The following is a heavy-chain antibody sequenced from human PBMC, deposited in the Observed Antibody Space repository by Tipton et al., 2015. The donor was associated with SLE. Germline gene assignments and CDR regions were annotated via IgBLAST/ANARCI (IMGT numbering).Heavy chain of an antibody. Sequence: TLSLTCHVSGASISNSGWHWNWIRQPPGKGLEWLGSVYYTGSAFYNPSLKSRLTLSVDTSMNQFSLNLSSVTVADTAVYYCARLNMATDFRGQGTLVTVSS. D-gene: IGHD5-12*01. CDR2: VYYTGSA. CDR1: GASISNSGWH. CDR3: ARLNMATDF. V-gene: IGHV4-39*07. J-gene: IGHJ4*02.